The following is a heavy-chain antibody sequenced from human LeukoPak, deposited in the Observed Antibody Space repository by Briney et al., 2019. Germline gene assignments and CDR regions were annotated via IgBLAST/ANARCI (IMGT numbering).Heavy chain of an antibody. Sequence: GGSLRLSCAASGFTFSSYRMNWVRRAPGKGLEWVSSISSSSSYVYYADSVKGRFTISRDNAKNSLYLQMNSLRAEDTAVYYCAREGSGVAGHFDYWGQGTLVTVSS. CDR2: ISSSSSYV. V-gene: IGHV3-21*01. CDR3: AREGSGVAGHFDY. J-gene: IGHJ4*02. CDR1: GFTFSSYR. D-gene: IGHD6-19*01.